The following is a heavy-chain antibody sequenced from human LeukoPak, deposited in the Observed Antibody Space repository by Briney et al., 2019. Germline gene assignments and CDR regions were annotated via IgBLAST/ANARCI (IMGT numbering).Heavy chain of an antibody. Sequence: SETLSLTCIVSGGSISGSSYYWGWIRQPPGKGLEWIGTIYYSGTTYYNPSLKSRVTMSVDTSKNQFSLNLSSVTAADTAVYYCARRPSIAAAGGAFDYWGQGTLVTVSS. CDR2: IYYSGTT. V-gene: IGHV4-39*01. J-gene: IGHJ4*02. CDR1: GGSISGSSYY. CDR3: ARRPSIAAAGGAFDY. D-gene: IGHD6-13*01.